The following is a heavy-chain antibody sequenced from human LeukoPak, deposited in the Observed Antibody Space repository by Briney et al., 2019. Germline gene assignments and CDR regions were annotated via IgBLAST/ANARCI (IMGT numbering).Heavy chain of an antibody. V-gene: IGHV5-51*01. D-gene: IGHD3-3*01. CDR3: ARLHYDFWSGYYYYYYGMDV. CDR1: GYSSTSYW. J-gene: IGHJ6*02. Sequence: GESLKISCKGSGYSSTSYWIGWVRQMPGKGLEWMGIIYPGDSDTRYSPSFQGQVTISADKSISTAYLQWSSLKASDTAMYYCARLHYDFWSGYYYYYYGMDVWGQGTTVTVSS. CDR2: IYPGDSDT.